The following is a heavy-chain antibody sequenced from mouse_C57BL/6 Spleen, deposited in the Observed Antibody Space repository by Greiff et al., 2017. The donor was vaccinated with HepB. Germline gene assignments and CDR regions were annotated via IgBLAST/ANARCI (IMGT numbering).Heavy chain of an antibody. V-gene: IGHV5-12*01. CDR2: ISNGGGST. J-gene: IGHJ3*01. CDR1: GFTFSDYY. Sequence: EVKVVESGGGLVQPGGSLKLSCAASGFTFSDYYMYWVRQTPEKRLEWVAYISNGGGSTYYPDTVKGRFTISRDNAKNTLYLQMSRLKSEDTAMYYCARTAQATGFAYWGQGTLVTVSA. CDR3: ARTAQATGFAY. D-gene: IGHD3-2*02.